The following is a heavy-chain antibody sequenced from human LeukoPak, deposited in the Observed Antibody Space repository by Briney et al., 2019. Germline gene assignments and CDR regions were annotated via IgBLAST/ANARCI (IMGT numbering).Heavy chain of an antibody. CDR3: AKVYNWNDPTDY. J-gene: IGHJ4*02. CDR1: GFTFSDYY. CDR2: ISGSGGST. V-gene: IGHV3-23*01. D-gene: IGHD1-1*01. Sequence: PGGSLRLSCAASGFTFSDYYMSWIRQAPGKGLEWVSAISGSGGSTYYADSVKGRFTISRDNSKNTLYLQMNSLRAEDTAVYYCAKVYNWNDPTDYWGQGTLVTVSS.